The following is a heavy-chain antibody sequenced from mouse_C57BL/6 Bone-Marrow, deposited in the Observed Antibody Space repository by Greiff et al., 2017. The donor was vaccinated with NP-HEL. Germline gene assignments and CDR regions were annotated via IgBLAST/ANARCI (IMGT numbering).Heavy chain of an antibody. D-gene: IGHD2-1*01. CDR3: ARRSSTMVTTYYFDY. V-gene: IGHV5-6*01. J-gene: IGHJ2*01. Sequence: EVQLVESGGDLVKPGGSLKLSCAASGFTFSSYGMSWVRQTPDKRLEWVATISSGGSYTYYPDSVKGRFTISRDNAKNTLYLQMSSLKSEDTAMYYCARRSSTMVTTYYFDYWGQGTTLTVSS. CDR2: ISSGGSYT. CDR1: GFTFSSYG.